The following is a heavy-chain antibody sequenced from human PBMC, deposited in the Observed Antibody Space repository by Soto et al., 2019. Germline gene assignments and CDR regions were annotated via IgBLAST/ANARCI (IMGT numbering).Heavy chain of an antibody. J-gene: IGHJ6*02. V-gene: IGHV4-34*01. CDR2: INHSGST. CDR1: GVSFSCYH. D-gene: IGHD6-19*01. CDR3: ARGIGVAVAGTGLYYYYGMDV. Sequence: SETLSLTCAVYGVSFSCYHLILLRPTPGKGLEWIGEINHSGSTNYNPSLKSRVTISVDTSKNQFSLKLSSVTAADTAVYYCARGIGVAVAGTGLYYYYGMDVWGQGTTVTGSS.